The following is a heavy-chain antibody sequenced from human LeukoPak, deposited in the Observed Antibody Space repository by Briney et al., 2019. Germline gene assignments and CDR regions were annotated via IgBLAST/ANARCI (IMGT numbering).Heavy chain of an antibody. CDR1: GFTFGDYA. CDR3: TRDVFDIVVVPAAMPEYYYGMDV. Sequence: GGSLRLSCTASGFTFGDYAMSWVRQAPGKGLEWVGFIRSKAYGGTTEHAASVKGRFTISRDDSKSIAYLQMNSLKTEDTAVYYCTRDVFDIVVVPAAMPEYYYGMDVWGQGTTVTVSS. D-gene: IGHD2-2*01. CDR2: IRSKAYGGTT. V-gene: IGHV3-49*04. J-gene: IGHJ6*02.